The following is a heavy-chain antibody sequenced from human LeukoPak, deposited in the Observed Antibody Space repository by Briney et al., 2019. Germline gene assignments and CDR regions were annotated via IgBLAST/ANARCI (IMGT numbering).Heavy chain of an antibody. J-gene: IGHJ4*02. Sequence: KPSETLSLTCAVYSGSFSGFYWSWVRQSPEKGLEWIGEINHEGTTNHNPSLKSRVTISVDTSRNQFSLRLTSVTAADTGVYYCATAPNHYDSSGFDRWGLGTLVSVSS. D-gene: IGHD3-22*01. CDR3: ATAPNHYDSSGFDR. V-gene: IGHV4-34*01. CDR1: SGSFSGFY. CDR2: INHEGTT.